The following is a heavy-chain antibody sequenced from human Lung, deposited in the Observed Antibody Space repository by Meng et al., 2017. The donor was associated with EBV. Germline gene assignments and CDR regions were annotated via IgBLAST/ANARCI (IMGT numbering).Heavy chain of an antibody. CDR3: ARSSFSSGWYVSNY. J-gene: IGHJ4*02. V-gene: IGHV1-69*01. CDR2: IIPMFGTA. Sequence: QVQWVQSWAEVEKPGSSVNVSCKASGGNFSNYAVNWVRQAPGQGLEWMGGIIPMFGTAKYAQKFQARVTITADESTSTAYMELTSLISEDTAVYYCARSSFSSGWYVSNYWGQGTLVTVSS. D-gene: IGHD6-19*01. CDR1: GGNFSNYA.